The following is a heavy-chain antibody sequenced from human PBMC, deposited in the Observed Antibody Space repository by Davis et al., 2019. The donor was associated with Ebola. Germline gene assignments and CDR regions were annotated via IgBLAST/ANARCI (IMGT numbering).Heavy chain of an antibody. CDR1: GYTFTSYA. D-gene: IGHD1-1*01. Sequence: AASVKVSCKASGYTFTSYAMHWVRQAPGQRLEWMGWINAGNGNTKYSQKFQGRVTITRDTSASTAYMGLSSLRSEDTAVYYCSRGTGTTIDYYGMDVWGQGTTVTVSS. J-gene: IGHJ6*02. V-gene: IGHV1-3*01. CDR2: INAGNGNT. CDR3: SRGTGTTIDYYGMDV.